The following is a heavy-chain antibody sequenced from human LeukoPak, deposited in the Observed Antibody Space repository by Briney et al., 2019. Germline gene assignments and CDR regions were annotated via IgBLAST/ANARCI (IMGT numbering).Heavy chain of an antibody. D-gene: IGHD3-10*01. J-gene: IGHJ6*04. V-gene: IGHV3-33*01. Sequence: GRSLRLSCAASGFTFSSYGMHWVRQAPGKGLEWVAVIWYDGSNKYYADSVKGRFTISRDNSKNTLYLQMNSLRAEDTAVYYCARDGGGATYYYGSGSYYFNGMDVWGKGTTVTVSS. CDR3: ARDGGGATYYYGSGSYYFNGMDV. CDR2: IWYDGSNK. CDR1: GFTFSSYG.